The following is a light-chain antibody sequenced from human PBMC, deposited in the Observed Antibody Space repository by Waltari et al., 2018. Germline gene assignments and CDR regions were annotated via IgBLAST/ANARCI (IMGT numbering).Light chain of an antibody. V-gene: IGLV2-14*03. CDR1: SSDVGGYNY. J-gene: IGLJ2*01. Sequence: QSALTQPASVSGSPGQSITISCTGTSSDVGGYNYVSWYQQHPGKAPKPMSYDFSNRPSGVSNCFSGYKSGNTASLTISGLQAEDDADYYCSSYTSSSTLVVFGGGTKLTVL. CDR3: SSYTSSSTLVV. CDR2: DFS.